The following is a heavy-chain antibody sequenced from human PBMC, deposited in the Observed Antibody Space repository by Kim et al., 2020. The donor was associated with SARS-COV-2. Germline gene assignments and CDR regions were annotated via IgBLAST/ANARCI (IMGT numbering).Heavy chain of an antibody. D-gene: IGHD6-19*01. V-gene: IGHV3-21*01. J-gene: IGHJ4*02. CDR1: GFTFSSYS. CDR3: ARDGAVAGSFNY. Sequence: GGSLRLACAASGFTFSSYSMNWVRQAPGKGLEWVSSISSSSSYIYYADSVKGRFTISRDNAKNSLYLQMNSLRAEDTAVYYCARDGAVAGSFNYWGQGTLVTVSS. CDR2: ISSSSSYI.